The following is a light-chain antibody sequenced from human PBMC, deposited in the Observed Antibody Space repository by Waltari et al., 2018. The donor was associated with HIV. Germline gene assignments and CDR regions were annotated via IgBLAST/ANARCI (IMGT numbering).Light chain of an antibody. CDR1: TGAVTSDHY. V-gene: IGLV7-46*01. Sequence: QAVVTQEPSLTVSPGGTVTLTCGSSTGAVTSDHYPYWFQQKPGQAPRTLIYDTSDQHSWTPARFSGSRRGGKAALTLSGAQPEDEAEYYCLLSYNGARNWVFGGGTKLTVL. J-gene: IGLJ3*02. CDR3: LLSYNGARNWV. CDR2: DTS.